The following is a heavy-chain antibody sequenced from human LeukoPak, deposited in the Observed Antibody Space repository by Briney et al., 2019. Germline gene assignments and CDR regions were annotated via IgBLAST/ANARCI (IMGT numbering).Heavy chain of an antibody. J-gene: IGHJ4*02. CDR3: AKDIDFDY. V-gene: IGHV3-9*01. CDR2: ISWNSGSI. Sequence: GGSLRLSCAASGFTFDDYAMHWVRQAPGKGLEWVSGISWNSGSIGYADSVKGRFTISRDNAENSLYLQMNSLRAEDTALYYCAKDIDFDYWGQGTLVTVSS. CDR1: GFTFDDYA.